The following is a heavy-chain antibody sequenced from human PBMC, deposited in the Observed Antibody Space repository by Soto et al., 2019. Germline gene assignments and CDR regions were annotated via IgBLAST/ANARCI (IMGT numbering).Heavy chain of an antibody. J-gene: IGHJ4*02. V-gene: IGHV3-74*01. CDR2: ISGDGSST. CDR1: EFTFRSYW. Sequence: EVQLVDSGGGLVQPGGSLRLSCAASEFTFRSYWMHWVRQSPGKGLVWVSRISGDGSSTYYADSVKGRFTISRDNSKNTLYLQMNSLRAEDTAVYYCAKSRYGSGSYYSRIGIDYWGQGTLVTVSS. D-gene: IGHD3-10*01. CDR3: AKSRYGSGSYYSRIGIDY.